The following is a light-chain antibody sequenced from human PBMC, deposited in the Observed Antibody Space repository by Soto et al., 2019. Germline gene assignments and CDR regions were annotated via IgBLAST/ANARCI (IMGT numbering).Light chain of an antibody. CDR1: QNVRNTY. J-gene: IGKJ3*01. V-gene: IGKV3-20*01. CDR2: AAS. Sequence: EIVLTQSPATLSLSAGERATLSCRASQNVRNTYLAWYQQKAGQAPRLLIYAASSRATGIPDRFSGSGSGTDFTLTITGLEPEDFAVYYCQQYGSSPDLITFGPGTKVDIK. CDR3: QQYGSSPDLIT.